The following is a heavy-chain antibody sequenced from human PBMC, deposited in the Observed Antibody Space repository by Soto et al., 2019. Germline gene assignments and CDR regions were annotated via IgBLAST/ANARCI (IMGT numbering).Heavy chain of an antibody. CDR1: GGTFSSYT. D-gene: IGHD2-8*01. Sequence: QVQLVQSGAEVKKPGSSVKVSCKASGGTFSSYTISWVRQAPGQGLEWMGRIIPILGIANYAQKFQGRVTISADKSTSTADMELSSLRSEDTAVYYCARGDRDGYNGVPDYWGQGTLVTVSS. V-gene: IGHV1-69*02. J-gene: IGHJ4*02. CDR3: ARGDRDGYNGVPDY. CDR2: IIPILGIA.